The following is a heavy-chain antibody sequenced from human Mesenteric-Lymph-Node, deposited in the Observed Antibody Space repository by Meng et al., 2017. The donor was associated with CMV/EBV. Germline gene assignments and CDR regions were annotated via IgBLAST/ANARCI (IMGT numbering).Heavy chain of an antibody. CDR2: INPSGGST. V-gene: IGHV1-46*01. CDR3: ARAYIVHGSYYGMDV. Sequence: ASVKVSCKASGYTFTSYYMHWVRQAPGQGLEWMGIINPSGGSTSYAQKFQGRVTMTRDTSTSTAYMELSSLRSEDTAVYYCARAYIVHGSYYGMDVWGQGTTVTVSS. CDR1: GYTFTSYY. J-gene: IGHJ6*02. D-gene: IGHD2-8*01.